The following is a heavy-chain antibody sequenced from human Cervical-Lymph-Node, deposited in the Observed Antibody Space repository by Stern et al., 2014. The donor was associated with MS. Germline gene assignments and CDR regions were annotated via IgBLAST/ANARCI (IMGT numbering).Heavy chain of an antibody. V-gene: IGHV1-2*02. CDR3: AKVAWELLGAFDI. CDR2: INPSTGAT. J-gene: IGHJ3*02. CDR1: GYTFIDYY. Sequence: VQLLESGAAVKKPGASVTVSCKASGYTFIDYYIHWVRQAPGQGFEWLGWINPSTGATNYGQKFQGRVTMTRDTSINTAYVELRRLRSDDTAVYFCAKVAWELLGAFDIWGQGTLITVSS. D-gene: IGHD2-15*01.